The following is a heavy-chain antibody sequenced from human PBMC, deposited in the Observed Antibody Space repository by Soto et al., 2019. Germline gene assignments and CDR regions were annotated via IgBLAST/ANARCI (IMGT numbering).Heavy chain of an antibody. CDR2: IYPGDSDT. V-gene: IGHV5-51*01. CDR3: AREKEDEGSSSLRVYYGMDV. CDR1: GYRFTNYW. J-gene: IGHJ6*02. Sequence: GASLTISCQGSGYRFTNYWIGWVRQMPGKGLEWMGIIYPGDSDTRYSPSFQGQVTISADKSISTAYLQMNRLRAEDTAVYYCAREKEDEGSSSLRVYYGMDVWGQGTTVTVSS. D-gene: IGHD6-6*01.